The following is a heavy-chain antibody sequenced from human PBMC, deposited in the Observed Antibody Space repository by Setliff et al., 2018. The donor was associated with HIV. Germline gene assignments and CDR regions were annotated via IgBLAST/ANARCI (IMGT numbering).Heavy chain of an antibody. CDR2: FDPQDGET. V-gene: IGHV1-24*01. J-gene: IGHJ3*02. D-gene: IGHD5-12*01. CDR1: GFTLSEVS. Sequence: ASVKVSCKVFGFTLSEVSIHWVRQAPGKGLEWMGYFDPQDGETVYAQKFQGRVTMTEDTSIDTAYMELTRLRSEDTAVYYCASGNSGYDLGRAFDIWGQGTMVTVS. CDR3: ASGNSGYDLGRAFDI.